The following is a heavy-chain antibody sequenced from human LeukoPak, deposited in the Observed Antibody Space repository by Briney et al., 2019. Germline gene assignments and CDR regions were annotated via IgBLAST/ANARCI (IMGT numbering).Heavy chain of an antibody. V-gene: IGHV1-8*01. CDR2: MNTHSGET. D-gene: IGHD4-17*01. CDR3: ARLGTHYGDYKVDP. J-gene: IGHJ5*02. Sequence: GASVKVSCKAFGYPFNNYDINWVRQATGQGLEWMGWMNTHSGETGYAQNFHGRVNMTRDTSISTAYMELSSLSSEDTAVYYCARLGTHYGDYKVDPWGQGTLVTVSS. CDR1: GYPFNNYD.